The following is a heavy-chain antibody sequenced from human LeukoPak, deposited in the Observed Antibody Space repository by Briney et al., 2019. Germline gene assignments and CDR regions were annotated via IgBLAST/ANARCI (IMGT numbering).Heavy chain of an antibody. CDR3: VRAKAQITLGYCSGGSCYSNWFDP. D-gene: IGHD2-15*01. J-gene: IGHJ5*02. CDR1: GGTFSSYA. CDR2: IIPIFGTA. Sequence: SVKVSCKASGGTFSSYAISWVRQAPGQGLEWMGGIIPIFGTANYAQKFQGRVTITADESTSTAYMELSSLRSEDTAVYYCVRAKAQITLGYCSGGSCYSNWFDPWGQGTLVTVSS. V-gene: IGHV1-69*13.